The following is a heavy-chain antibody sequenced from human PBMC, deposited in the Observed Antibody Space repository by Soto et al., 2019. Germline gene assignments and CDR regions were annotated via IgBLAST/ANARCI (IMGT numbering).Heavy chain of an antibody. V-gene: IGHV4-34*01. D-gene: IGHD2-15*01. CDR1: GGSFSGYY. Sequence: QGQLQQWGAGLLKPSETLSLTCAVYGGSFSGYYWSWIRQPPGKGLEWIGEINHSGSTNYNPSLKSRVTISVDTTKNQFSLKLSSVTDADTAVYYCARGGGGYCSGGSCVKYYYYYGMDVWGQGTTVTVSS. CDR3: ARGGGGYCSGGSCVKYYYYYGMDV. J-gene: IGHJ6*02. CDR2: INHSGST.